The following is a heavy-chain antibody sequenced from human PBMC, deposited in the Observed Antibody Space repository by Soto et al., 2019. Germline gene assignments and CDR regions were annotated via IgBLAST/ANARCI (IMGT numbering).Heavy chain of an antibody. Sequence: SETLSLTCSVSGGSISYEYYHWTWIRQSPGKGLEWIGYIHYSGSIMYXXSXXXXXXXXXXXXKNQFSLQLSSVTAADTAVYFXAXXDDGGDRDYYGLDVWGQGTTVTVSS. CDR3: AXXDDGGDRDYYGLDV. D-gene: IGHD2-21*02. CDR2: IHYSGSI. CDR1: GGSISYEYYH. J-gene: IGHJ6*02. V-gene: IGHV4-30-4*08.